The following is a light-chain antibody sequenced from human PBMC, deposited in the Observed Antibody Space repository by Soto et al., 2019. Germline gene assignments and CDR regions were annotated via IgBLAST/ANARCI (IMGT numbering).Light chain of an antibody. CDR2: DAS. CDR1: RDISTW. V-gene: IGKV1-33*01. J-gene: IGKJ4*01. Sequence: IQVSQSPTSVSESVGDRVAITCQASRDISTWVAWYQQKPGKAPKLLIYDASNLETGVPSRFSGSGSGTDFTFTISCLQPEDIATYYCQFYDSLPLLPFGGGTKVDIK. CDR3: QFYDSLPLLP.